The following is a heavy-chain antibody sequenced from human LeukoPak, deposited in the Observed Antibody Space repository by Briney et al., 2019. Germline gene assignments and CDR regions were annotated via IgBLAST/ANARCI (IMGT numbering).Heavy chain of an antibody. V-gene: IGHV3-23*01. Sequence: GGSLRLSCAASGFTFSTYAMSWVRQAPGKGLEWVSCISGSGGSTYYADSVKGRFTISRDNSKNTLYLQMNSLRAEDTAVYYCAKDLLVWEYYMDVWGKGTTVTVSS. CDR3: AKDLLVWEYYMDV. CDR1: GFTFSTYA. D-gene: IGHD1-26*01. CDR2: ISGSGGST. J-gene: IGHJ6*03.